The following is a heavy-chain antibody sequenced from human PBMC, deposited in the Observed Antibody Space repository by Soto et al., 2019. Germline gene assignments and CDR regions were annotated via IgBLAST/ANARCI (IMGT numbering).Heavy chain of an antibody. CDR3: ARDDYDSSGYYYVDY. V-gene: IGHV3-33*01. CDR2: IWYDGSNK. CDR1: GFTFSSYG. Sequence: QVQLVESGGGVVQPGRSLRLSCAASGFTFSSYGMHWVRQAPGKGLEWVAVIWYDGSNKYYADSLKGRFTISRDNSKKTLYVQVNSLRAEDTSVYFCARDDYDSSGYYYVDYWGQGTLVTVSS. J-gene: IGHJ4*02. D-gene: IGHD3-22*01.